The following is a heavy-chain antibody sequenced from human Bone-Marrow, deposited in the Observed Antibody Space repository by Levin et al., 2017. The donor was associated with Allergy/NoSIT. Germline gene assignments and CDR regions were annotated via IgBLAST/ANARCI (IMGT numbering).Heavy chain of an antibody. CDR1: GFTFSSYA. Sequence: HSGGSLRLSCAASGFTFSSYAMSWVRQAPGKGLEWVSAISGSGGSTYYAGSVKGRFTISRDNSKNTLYLQMNSLRAEDTAVYYCAKDTIVVVIANDAFDIWGQGTMVTVSS. D-gene: IGHD3-22*01. V-gene: IGHV3-23*01. J-gene: IGHJ3*02. CDR2: ISGSGGST. CDR3: AKDTIVVVIANDAFDI.